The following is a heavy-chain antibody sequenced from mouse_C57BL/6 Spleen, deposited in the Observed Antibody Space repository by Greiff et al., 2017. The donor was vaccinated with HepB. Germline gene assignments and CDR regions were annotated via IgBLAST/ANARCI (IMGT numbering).Heavy chain of an antibody. V-gene: IGHV5-17*01. J-gene: IGHJ1*03. Sequence: DVQLVESGGGLVKPGGSLKLSCAASGFTFSDYGMHWVRQAPEKGLEWVAYISSGSSTIYYADTVKGRFTISRDNAKNTLFLQMTSLRSEDTAMYYCARAIRGYFDVWGTGTTVTVSS. CDR1: GFTFSDYG. D-gene: IGHD1-1*01. CDR3: ARAIRGYFDV. CDR2: ISSGSSTI.